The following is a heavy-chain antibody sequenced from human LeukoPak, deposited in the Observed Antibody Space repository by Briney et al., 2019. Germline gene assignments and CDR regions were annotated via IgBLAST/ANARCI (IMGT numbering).Heavy chain of an antibody. CDR2: IYRSGST. D-gene: IGHD3-10*01. V-gene: IGHV4-30-2*01. Sequence: PSETLSLTCAVSGGSITTGAYAWSWIRQPPGKGLEWIGYIYRSGSTSYNPSLKSRLSITIDKSKNQFSLNLRSVTAADTAFYYCARGGGFYGSGTTHFDYWGRGTLATVSS. CDR3: ARGGGFYGSGTTHFDY. CDR1: GGSITTGAYA. J-gene: IGHJ4*02.